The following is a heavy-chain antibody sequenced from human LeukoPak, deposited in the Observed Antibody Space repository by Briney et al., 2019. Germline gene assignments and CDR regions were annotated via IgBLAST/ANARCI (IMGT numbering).Heavy chain of an antibody. D-gene: IGHD1-26*01. J-gene: IGHJ6*02. CDR1: GFTFSSYS. Sequence: GGSLRLSCAASGFTFSSYSMNWVRQAPGKGLEWVSYISSSSSTIYYADSVKGRFTISRDNAKNSLYLQMNSLRAEDTAVYYCARDLSGSPRSALETYYYGMDVWGQGTTVTVSS. CDR2: ISSSSSTI. V-gene: IGHV3-48*04. CDR3: ARDLSGSPRSALETYYYGMDV.